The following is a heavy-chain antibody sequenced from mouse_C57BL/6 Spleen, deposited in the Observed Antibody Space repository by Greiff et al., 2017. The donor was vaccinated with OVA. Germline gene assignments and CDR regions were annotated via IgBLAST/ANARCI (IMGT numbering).Heavy chain of an antibody. V-gene: IGHV1-69*01. Sequence: VQLQQSGAELVMPGASVKLSCKASGYTFTSYWMHWVKQRPGQGLEWIGEIDPSDSYTNYNQKFKGKSTLTVDKSSSTAYMQLSSLTSEDSAVYYCARSGTRAWFAYWGQGTLVTVSA. J-gene: IGHJ3*01. D-gene: IGHD3-1*01. CDR3: ARSGTRAWFAY. CDR2: IDPSDSYT. CDR1: GYTFTSYW.